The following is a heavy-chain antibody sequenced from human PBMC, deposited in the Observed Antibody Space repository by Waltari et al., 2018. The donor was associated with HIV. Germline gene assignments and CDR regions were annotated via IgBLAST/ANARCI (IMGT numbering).Heavy chain of an antibody. Sequence: EVQLLESGGGLVQPGGSLRLSCAASGFTFSSYAMSWVRQAPGKGLEWVSAISGSGGSTYYAGSVKGRFTISRDNSKNTLYLQMSSLRAEDTAVYYCAKDLYSSSWYGKVYFDYWGQGTLVTVSS. V-gene: IGHV3-23*01. J-gene: IGHJ4*02. D-gene: IGHD6-13*01. CDR3: AKDLYSSSWYGKVYFDY. CDR2: ISGSGGST. CDR1: GFTFSSYA.